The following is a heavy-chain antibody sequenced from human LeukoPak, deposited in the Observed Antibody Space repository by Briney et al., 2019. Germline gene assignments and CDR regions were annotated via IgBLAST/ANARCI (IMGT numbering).Heavy chain of an antibody. D-gene: IGHD2-15*01. Sequence: SETLSLTCTVSGGSISSYYWSWVRQPPGKGLEWIGYIYYSGSTNYNPSLKSRVTISVDTSKNQFSLKLSSVTAEDTAVYYCAREDIVVVVAATYNWFDPWGQGTLVTVSS. CDR1: GGSISSYY. CDR2: IYYSGST. V-gene: IGHV4-59*01. CDR3: AREDIVVVVAATYNWFDP. J-gene: IGHJ5*02.